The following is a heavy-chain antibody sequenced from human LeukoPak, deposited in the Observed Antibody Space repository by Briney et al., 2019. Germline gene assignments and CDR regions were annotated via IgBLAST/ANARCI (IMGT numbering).Heavy chain of an antibody. D-gene: IGHD2-15*01. J-gene: IGHJ4*02. CDR2: IYSSGYT. CDR3: AGSDLTQDYWDY. Sequence: SSETLSLTCTVSGGSVSTSSYYWGWIRQPPGKGLEWIGRIYSSGYTYYNPSLKSRATISVDTSKNQFSLKLTSVTAADTAVYYCAGSDLTQDYWDYWGQGTLVTVSS. CDR1: GGSVSTSSYY. V-gene: IGHV4-39*07.